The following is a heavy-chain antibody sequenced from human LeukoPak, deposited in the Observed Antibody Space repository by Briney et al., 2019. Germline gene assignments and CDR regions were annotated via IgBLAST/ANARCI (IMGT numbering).Heavy chain of an antibody. CDR1: GFTFSDYY. CDR2: ISSSGSTI. V-gene: IGHV3-11*01. D-gene: IGHD1-1*01. J-gene: IGHJ6*02. Sequence: GGSLRLSCAASGFTFSDYYMSWIRQAPGKGLEWVSYISSSGSTIYYADSVKGRFTISRDNAKNSLYLQMNSLRAEDTTVYYCARAPLDVYYYGMDVWGQGTTVTVSS. CDR3: ARAPLDVYYYGMDV.